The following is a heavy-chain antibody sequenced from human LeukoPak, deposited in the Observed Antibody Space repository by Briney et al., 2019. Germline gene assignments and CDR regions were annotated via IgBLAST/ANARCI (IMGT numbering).Heavy chain of an antibody. D-gene: IGHD3-10*01. V-gene: IGHV3-30-3*01. CDR2: ISYAVNIK. J-gene: IGHJ4*02. Sequence: AGGSLRLSCTTSGFNFNNAWMNWVRQAPGKGLEWVAVISYAVNIKYYADSVKGRFTISRDSSSKTVFLQMNSLRTEDTAVYHCVREGYYESGSSPTFYFDYWGQGTLVTVSS. CDR3: VREGYYESGSSPTFYFDY. CDR1: GFNFNNAW.